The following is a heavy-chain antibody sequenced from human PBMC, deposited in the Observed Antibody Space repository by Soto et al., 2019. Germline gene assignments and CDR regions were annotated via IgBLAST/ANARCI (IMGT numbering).Heavy chain of an antibody. CDR1: GYTFTGYY. J-gene: IGHJ6*02. D-gene: IGHD2-2*02. Sequence: GASVKVSCKASGYTFTGYYMHWVRQAPGQGXEWMGWINPNSGGTNYAQKFQGWVTMTRDTSISTAYMELSRLRSDDTAVYYCARGGNCSSTSCYRPYYYGMDVWGQGTTVTVSS. CDR3: ARGGNCSSTSCYRPYYYGMDV. CDR2: INPNSGGT. V-gene: IGHV1-2*04.